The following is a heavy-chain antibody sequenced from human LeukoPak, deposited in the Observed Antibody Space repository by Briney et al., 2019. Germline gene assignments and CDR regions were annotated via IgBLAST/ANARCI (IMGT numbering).Heavy chain of an antibody. V-gene: IGHV3-53*01. D-gene: IGHD6-13*01. CDR3: AKLLDSSSWSEGAYFDY. J-gene: IGHJ4*02. CDR2: IYSGGST. Sequence: GGSLRLSCVASGFTFGNYYMSWVRQAPGKGLEWVSVIYSGGSTYYADSVKGRFTISRDNSKNTLYLQMNSLRAEDTAVYYCAKLLDSSSWSEGAYFDYWGQGTLVTVSS. CDR1: GFTFGNYY.